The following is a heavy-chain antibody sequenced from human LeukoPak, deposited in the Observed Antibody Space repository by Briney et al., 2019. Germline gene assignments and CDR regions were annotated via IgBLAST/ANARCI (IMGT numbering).Heavy chain of an antibody. V-gene: IGHV1-69*13. CDR2: IIPIFGTA. CDR3: ARSRYDFESHFDY. D-gene: IGHD3-3*01. Sequence: ASVKVSCNASGGTFSSYAISWVRQAPGQGLEWMGGIIPIFGTANYAQKFQGRVTITADESTSTAYMELSSLRSEDTAVYYCARSRYDFESHFDYWGQGTLVTVSS. J-gene: IGHJ4*02. CDR1: GGTFSSYA.